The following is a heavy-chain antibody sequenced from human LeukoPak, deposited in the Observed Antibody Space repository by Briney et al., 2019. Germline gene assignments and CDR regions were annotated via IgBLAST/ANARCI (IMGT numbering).Heavy chain of an antibody. CDR3: ARALWFGDFDY. CDR2: IYASGNT. CDR1: GGSISSYY. V-gene: IGHV4-4*07. J-gene: IGHJ4*02. Sequence: NASETLSLTCTVSGGSISSYYWSWVRQPAGKGLEWIGRIYASGNTNYNPSLKGRVTMTVDTSKNQFSLKLSSVTAADTAVYYCARALWFGDFDYWGQGTLVTVSS. D-gene: IGHD3-10*01.